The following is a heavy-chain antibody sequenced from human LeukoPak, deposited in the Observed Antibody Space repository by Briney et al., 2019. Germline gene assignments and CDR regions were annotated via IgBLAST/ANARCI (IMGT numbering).Heavy chain of an antibody. CDR2: PYYRSKWYN. V-gene: IGHV6-1*01. CDR1: GDSVSNNSAI. Sequence: SQTLSLTCAISGDSVSNNSAIWIWIRQSPSRGPQWQGRPYYRSKWYNDYAVSVKSRITLNVDTSKNQFSLQLNSVTPEDTAVYYCARSSNLHYFDYWGQRTQVTVSS. CDR3: ARSSNLHYFDY. J-gene: IGHJ4*02.